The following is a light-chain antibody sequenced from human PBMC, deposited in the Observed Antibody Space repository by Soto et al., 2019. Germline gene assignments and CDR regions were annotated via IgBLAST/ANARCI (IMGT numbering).Light chain of an antibody. J-gene: IGKJ5*01. CDR1: RGIRNV. V-gene: IGKV1-6*01. CDR3: LQDFNYPIT. Sequence: AIQLTQSPSSLSASVGDRVTISSRASRGIRNVLAWYQHAPGKDPKLLIYGASILHSGVPSRFSGSGSGTDFTLTISSLLPEDFATYYCLQDFNYPITFGQGTRLEIK. CDR2: GAS.